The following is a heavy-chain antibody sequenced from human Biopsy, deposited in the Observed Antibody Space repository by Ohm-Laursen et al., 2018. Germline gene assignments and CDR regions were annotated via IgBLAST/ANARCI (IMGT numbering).Heavy chain of an antibody. J-gene: IGHJ6*02. D-gene: IGHD1-14*01. CDR3: ARDTELLSIGPDYNFGMVV. V-gene: IGHV1-69*06. CDR1: GDRFSNYP. Sequence: GSSVKVSCKVSGDRFSNYPISWVRQAPGQGLEWMGGIIPIFNTPKYAQRFQGRVTITADRSTTTAYMELSSLRSEDTAVYYCARDTELLSIGPDYNFGMVVWGQGTTVTVSS. CDR2: IIPIFNTP.